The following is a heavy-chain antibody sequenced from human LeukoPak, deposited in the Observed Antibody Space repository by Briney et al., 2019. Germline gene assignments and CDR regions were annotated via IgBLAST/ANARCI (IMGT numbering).Heavy chain of an antibody. V-gene: IGHV4-59*02. D-gene: IGHD2-8*02. CDR1: GGFATYYC. CDR3: ARDLASTGPYWYGLDV. CDR2: VCSSGNT. Sequence: SETLSPTCAVSGGFATYYCWSWIRQSSGKGLEWIGSVCSSGNTKYSPALKSRVTISRDTSRDQFSLKMTSVTAADTAMYYCARDLASTGPYWYGLDVWGQGTAVTVSS. J-gene: IGHJ6*02.